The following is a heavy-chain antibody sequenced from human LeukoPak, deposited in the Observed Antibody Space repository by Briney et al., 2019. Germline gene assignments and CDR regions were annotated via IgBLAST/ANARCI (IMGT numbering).Heavy chain of an antibody. J-gene: IGHJ4*02. CDR3: AGGPEQWPGY. CDR1: GGSFSGYY. V-gene: IGHV4-34*01. Sequence: SETLSLTCAVYGGSFSGYYWSWIRQPPGKGLEWIGEINHSGSTNYNPSLKSRVTISVDTSKNQFSLKLSSVTAADTAVYYCAGGPEQWPGYWGQGTLVTVSS. CDR2: INHSGST. D-gene: IGHD6-19*01.